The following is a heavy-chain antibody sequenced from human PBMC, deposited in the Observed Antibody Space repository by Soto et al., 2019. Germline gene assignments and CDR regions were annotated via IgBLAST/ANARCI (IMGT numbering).Heavy chain of an antibody. CDR2: IYYSGST. CDR1: GGSISSYY. V-gene: IGHV4-59*01. CDR3: ASLPHPPGAGMDV. J-gene: IGHJ6*02. D-gene: IGHD2-8*02. Sequence: QVQLQESGPGLVKPSETLSLTCTVSGGSISSYYWSWIRQPPGKGLEWIGYIYYSGSTNYNPSLHSRITVSVDTFRTRCSLQLSSVTAADPAVYYCASLPHPPGAGMDVWGQGTTVTVSS.